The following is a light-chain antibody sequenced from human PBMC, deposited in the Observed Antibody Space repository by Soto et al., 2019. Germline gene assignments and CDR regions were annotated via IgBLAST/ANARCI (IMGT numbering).Light chain of an antibody. V-gene: IGKV3-15*01. Sequence: EIVLTQSPDSLSVSPGERATLSCRASQSVSINLVWYQQKPGQAPRLLIYGASTRATGVPARFSGSGSGTEFTLTISSLQSEDFAVYYCQQYNNWPRTLGQGNKVEIK. CDR2: GAS. CDR1: QSVSIN. J-gene: IGKJ1*01. CDR3: QQYNNWPRT.